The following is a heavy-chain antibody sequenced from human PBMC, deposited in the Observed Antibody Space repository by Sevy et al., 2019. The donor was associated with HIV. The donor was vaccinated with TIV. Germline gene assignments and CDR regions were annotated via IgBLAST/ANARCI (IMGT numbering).Heavy chain of an antibody. J-gene: IGHJ4*02. Sequence: GGSLRLSCAASGFTFSSYGMHWVRQAPGKGLEWAAFIRYDGSNKYYADSVKCRFTISRDNFKNTLYLQMNSLRAEDTAVYYCALDYYGSGSYDYWGQGTLVTVSS. CDR1: GFTFSSYG. D-gene: IGHD3-10*01. CDR2: IRYDGSNK. V-gene: IGHV3-30*02. CDR3: ALDYYGSGSYDY.